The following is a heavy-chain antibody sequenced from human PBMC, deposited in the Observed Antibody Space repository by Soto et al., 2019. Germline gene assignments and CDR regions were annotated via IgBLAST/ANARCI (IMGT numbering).Heavy chain of an antibody. Sequence: QVQLVGSGGGLVKPGGSLRLSCVASGFTLSDYYMSWIRQAPGKGPEWVSHISGSGNTIDYADSVKGRFTISRDNAKNSLHLQMNSLRDDDTAVFYCARGRYALDYWGQGTRVTVSS. D-gene: IGHD3-16*01. J-gene: IGHJ4*02. CDR2: ISGSGNTI. CDR3: ARGRYALDY. V-gene: IGHV3-11*01. CDR1: GFTLSDYY.